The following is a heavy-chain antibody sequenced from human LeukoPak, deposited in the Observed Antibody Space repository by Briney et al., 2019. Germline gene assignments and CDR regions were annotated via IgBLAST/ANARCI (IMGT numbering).Heavy chain of an antibody. J-gene: IGHJ4*02. V-gene: IGHV3-21*01. CDR3: ARGPRGWSIFDY. Sequence: PGGSLRLSCAASAFSLSAYNMNWVRQAPGKGLEWVSSISYTGTYIYYADSVKGRFTISRDNAQNSLYLQMNSLRAEDTAVYYCARGPRGWSIFDYWGQGTLVTVSS. D-gene: IGHD6-19*01. CDR2: ISYTGTYI. CDR1: AFSLSAYN.